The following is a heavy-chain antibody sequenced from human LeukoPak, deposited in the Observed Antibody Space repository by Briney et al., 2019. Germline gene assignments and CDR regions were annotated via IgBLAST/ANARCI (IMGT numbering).Heavy chain of an antibody. V-gene: IGHV3-64*01. CDR1: GFTFSSYA. CDR2: ISSNGGST. J-gene: IGHJ4*02. CDR3: ARDESSAFDY. D-gene: IGHD6-13*01. Sequence: GGSLRLSCAASGFTFSSYAMHWVRQAPGKGLEYVSAISSNGGSTYYANSVKGRFTISRDNSKNTLYLQMGSLRAEDMAVYDCARDESSAFDYWGQGTLVTVSS.